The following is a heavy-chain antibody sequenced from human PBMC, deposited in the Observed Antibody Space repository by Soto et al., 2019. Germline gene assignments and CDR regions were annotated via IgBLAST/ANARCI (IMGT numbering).Heavy chain of an antibody. CDR3: AKAISGYNAPLDH. D-gene: IGHD5-12*01. Sequence: EVLLLESGGGLVQPGGSLRLSCAASGFTFSSYAMNWVRQAPGKGLEWVSVISGSDSSTYYADSVKGRFTISRDNSKKTLYVQMNSLRAEDTAVYYCAKAISGYNAPLDHWGQGTRVTVSS. CDR2: ISGSDSST. V-gene: IGHV3-23*01. J-gene: IGHJ4*02. CDR1: GFTFSSYA.